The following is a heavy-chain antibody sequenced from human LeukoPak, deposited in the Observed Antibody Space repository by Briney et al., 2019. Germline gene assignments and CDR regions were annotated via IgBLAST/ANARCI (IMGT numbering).Heavy chain of an antibody. J-gene: IGHJ4*02. D-gene: IGHD3-22*01. V-gene: IGHV4-39*07. Sequence: SETLSLTCTVSGGSISSSRYYWGWIRQPPGKSLEWIGSIYYSGSSYYNPSLKSRVTISVDTSKNQFSLKLSSVTAADTAVYYCARAPWGSGYYYVGLYYFDYWGQGTLVTVSS. CDR3: ARAPWGSGYYYVGLYYFDY. CDR1: GGSISSSRYY. CDR2: IYYSGSS.